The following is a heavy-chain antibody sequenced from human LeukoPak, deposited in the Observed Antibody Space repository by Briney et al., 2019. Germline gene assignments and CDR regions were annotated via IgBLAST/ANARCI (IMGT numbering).Heavy chain of an antibody. CDR1: GFTFSAYS. CDR3: ARRNAYDRGGYRY. Sequence: GRSLRLSCAASGFTFSAYSMTWVRQAPGKGLGWVSYISKSSTYTSYTDSVKGRFTTSRDNAKHSMYLQMNRLRAEDTAVYYFARRNAYDRGGYRYWGQGTLVTVSS. D-gene: IGHD3-22*01. J-gene: IGHJ4*02. CDR2: ISKSSTYT. V-gene: IGHV3-21*01.